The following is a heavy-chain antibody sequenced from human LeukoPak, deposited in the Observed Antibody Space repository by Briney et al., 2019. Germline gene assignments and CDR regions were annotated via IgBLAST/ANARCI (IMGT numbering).Heavy chain of an antibody. CDR3: ARASSGWSGVDY. D-gene: IGHD6-13*01. Sequence: GGSLRLSCAASGFTFSNYGMHWVRQAPGKGLEWVAVIWYDGSDQYYADSVKGRFTISRDKSKNTLYLQMNSLRADDTAVYYCARASSGWSGVDYWGQGTLVTVSS. V-gene: IGHV3-33*01. CDR2: IWYDGSDQ. J-gene: IGHJ4*02. CDR1: GFTFSNYG.